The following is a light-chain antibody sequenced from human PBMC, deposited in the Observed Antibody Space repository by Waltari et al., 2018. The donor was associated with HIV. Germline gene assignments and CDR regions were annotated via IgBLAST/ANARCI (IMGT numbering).Light chain of an antibody. J-gene: IGLJ2*01. CDR2: EVS. CDR1: SSDIRSYNY. CDR3: SSYISNITWV. V-gene: IGLV2-14*01. Sequence: QSALTQPASVSGSPGQSITISCTGTSSDIRSYNYVSWYQQHPGKAPKLVSYEVSNRPSGFSTRFSGSKSGNTASLTISGLQAEDEADYYCSSYISNITWVFGGGTKVTVL.